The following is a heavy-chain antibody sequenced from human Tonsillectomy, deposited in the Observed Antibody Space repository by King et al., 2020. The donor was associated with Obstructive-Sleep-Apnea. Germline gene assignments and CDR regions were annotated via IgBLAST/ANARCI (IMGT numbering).Heavy chain of an antibody. CDR1: GFTFSSYG. V-gene: IGHV3-33*01. D-gene: IGHD6-19*01. CDR3: ARDIAVAGPIDY. CDR2: IWYDGSNK. Sequence: VQLVESGGGVVQPGRSLRLSCAASGFTFSSYGMHWVRQAPGKGLEWVAVIWYDGSNKYYADSVKGRFTISRDNSKNTLYLQMNSLRAEDTAVYYCARDIAVAGPIDYWGQGTLVTVSS. J-gene: IGHJ4*02.